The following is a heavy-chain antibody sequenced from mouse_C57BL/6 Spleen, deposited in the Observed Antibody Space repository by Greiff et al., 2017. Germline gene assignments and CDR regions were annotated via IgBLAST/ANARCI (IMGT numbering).Heavy chain of an antibody. J-gene: IGHJ2*01. CDR1: GFTFSSYG. CDR2: ISSGGSYT. CDR3: ARQEPLDY. Sequence: EVMLVESGGDLVKPGGSLKLSCAASGFTFSSYGMSWVRQTPDKRLEWVATISSGGSYTYYPDSVKGRFTISRDNAKNTLYLQMSSLKSEDTAMYYCARQEPLDYWGQGTTLTVSS. V-gene: IGHV5-6*01.